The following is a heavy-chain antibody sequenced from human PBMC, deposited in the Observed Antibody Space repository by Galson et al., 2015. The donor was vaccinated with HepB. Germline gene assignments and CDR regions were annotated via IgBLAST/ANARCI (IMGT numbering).Heavy chain of an antibody. J-gene: IGHJ4*02. Sequence: SLRLSCAASGFTFSRNGMHWVRQAPGKGLEWVAVIWHDGSNSHYADSVKGRFTISRDNSKNKLYLQMNSLRAEDTAVYYCAREDADIAAMTLDHWGQGTLVTVAS. CDR1: GFTFSRNG. CDR2: IWHDGSNS. V-gene: IGHV3-33*08. D-gene: IGHD6-25*01. CDR3: AREDADIAAMTLDH.